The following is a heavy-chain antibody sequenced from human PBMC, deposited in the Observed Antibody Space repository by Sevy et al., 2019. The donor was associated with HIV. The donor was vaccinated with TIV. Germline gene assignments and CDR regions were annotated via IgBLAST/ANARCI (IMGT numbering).Heavy chain of an antibody. CDR3: AIVGLRYFSGSSVYQGDWFDP. D-gene: IGHD2-15*01. CDR1: GYTLTKLS. J-gene: IGHJ5*02. CDR2: SDPQHGET. Sequence: ASVKVSCKVSGYTLTKLSIHWVRQAPGKGLEWMGNSDPQHGETNSAQNFQGRVTMTEDTSTDTAFMELSSLTSEDTALYYCAIVGLRYFSGSSVYQGDWFDPWGQGTLVTVSS. V-gene: IGHV1-24*01.